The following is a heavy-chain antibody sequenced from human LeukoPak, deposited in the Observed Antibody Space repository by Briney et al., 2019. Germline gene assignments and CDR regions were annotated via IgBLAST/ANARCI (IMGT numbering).Heavy chain of an antibody. J-gene: IGHJ4*02. V-gene: IGHV3-74*01. CDR2: INSDGSST. CDR3: ASMITFGGVIVAP. Sequence: GGSLRLSCAASGFTFSSYWMRWVRQAPGKGLVWVSRINSDGSSTRYADSVKGRFTISRDNAKNTLYLQMNSLRAEDTAVYYCASMITFGGVIVAPGGQGTLVTVSS. D-gene: IGHD3-16*02. CDR1: GFTFSSYW.